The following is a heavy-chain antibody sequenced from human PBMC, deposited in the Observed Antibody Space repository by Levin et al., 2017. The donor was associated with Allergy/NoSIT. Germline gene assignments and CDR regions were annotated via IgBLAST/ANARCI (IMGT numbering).Heavy chain of an antibody. CDR1: GYNFNRYW. CDR3: ARSMSAAGKDAFDI. Sequence: GESLKISCKGSGYNFNRYWIGWVRQMPGKGLEWMGIIYPDDSDARNSPSFQGQVTISVDRSISTAFLQWSSLKASDTAMYYCARSMSAAGKDAFDIWGQGTMVSVSS. D-gene: IGHD6-13*01. J-gene: IGHJ3*02. CDR2: IYPDDSDA. V-gene: IGHV5-51*01.